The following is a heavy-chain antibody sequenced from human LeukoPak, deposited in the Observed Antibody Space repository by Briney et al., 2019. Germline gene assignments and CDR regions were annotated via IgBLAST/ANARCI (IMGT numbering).Heavy chain of an antibody. V-gene: IGHV3-48*03. J-gene: IGHJ5*02. D-gene: IGHD6-19*01. Sequence: GGSLRLSCAASGFTFSSYEMNWVRQAPGKGLEWVSYISSSGSTIYYADSVKGRFTISRDNAKNSLYLQMGSLRAEDMAVYYCARTQQWLATGGWYWFDTWGQGTLVTVSS. CDR3: ARTQQWLATGGWYWFDT. CDR1: GFTFSSYE. CDR2: ISSSGSTI.